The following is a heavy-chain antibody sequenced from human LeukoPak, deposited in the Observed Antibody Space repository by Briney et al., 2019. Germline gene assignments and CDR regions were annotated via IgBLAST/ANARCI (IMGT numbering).Heavy chain of an antibody. CDR2: INSDGSST. CDR3: AKGSAYGDYLGYYMDV. Sequence: GGSLRLSCAASRFTFSSYWMHWVRHAPGKGLVWVSRINSDGSSTNYADSVRGRFTISRDNAKNTLYLQINSLRAEDTAVYYCAKGSAYGDYLGYYMDVWGKGTTVTVSS. V-gene: IGHV3-74*01. CDR1: RFTFSSYW. D-gene: IGHD4-17*01. J-gene: IGHJ6*03.